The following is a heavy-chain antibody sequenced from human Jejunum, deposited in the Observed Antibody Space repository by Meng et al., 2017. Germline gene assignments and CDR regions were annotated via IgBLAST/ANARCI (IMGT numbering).Heavy chain of an antibody. CDR1: GFTFRHYG. V-gene: IGHV3-33*01. D-gene: IGHD7-27*01. CDR3: ARDVRVTGGYWYLDL. J-gene: IGHJ2*01. Sequence: GESLKISCAPSGFTFRHYGMHWVRQAPGKGLEWVGSIWYDGTRTYPIDSVKGRFAISKDNSENTLYLQLNNLRAEDTADYYYARDVRVTGGYWYLDLWGHGTLVTVSS. CDR2: IWYDGTRT.